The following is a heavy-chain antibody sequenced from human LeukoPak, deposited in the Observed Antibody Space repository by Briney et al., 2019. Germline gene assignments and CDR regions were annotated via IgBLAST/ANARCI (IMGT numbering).Heavy chain of an antibody. CDR1: GFTFSRYA. CDR2: ISYDGSNK. Sequence: PGGSLRLSCAASGFTFSRYALHWVRQAPGKGLEWVGVISYDGSNKYYADSVKGRFTISRDNSKNTLYLQMNSLRAEDAAVYSCARAHGLIVVIIGVDYFDYWGQGTLVTVSS. CDR3: ARAHGLIVVIIGVDYFDY. D-gene: IGHD3-22*01. J-gene: IGHJ4*02. V-gene: IGHV3-30-3*01.